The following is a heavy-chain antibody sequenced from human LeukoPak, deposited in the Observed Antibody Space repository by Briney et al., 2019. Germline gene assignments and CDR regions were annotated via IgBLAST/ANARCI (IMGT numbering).Heavy chain of an antibody. CDR2: ISGSGGST. D-gene: IGHD6-13*01. V-gene: IGHV3-23*01. CDR1: GFTFSSSA. J-gene: IGHJ6*02. Sequence: PGGSLRLSCAASGFTFSSSAMSWVRQAPGKGLEWVSAISGSGGSTYYADSVKGRFTISRDNSKNTLYLQMNSLRAEDTAVYYCAKDAARVDYYYYGMDVWGQGTTVTVSS. CDR3: AKDAARVDYYYYGMDV.